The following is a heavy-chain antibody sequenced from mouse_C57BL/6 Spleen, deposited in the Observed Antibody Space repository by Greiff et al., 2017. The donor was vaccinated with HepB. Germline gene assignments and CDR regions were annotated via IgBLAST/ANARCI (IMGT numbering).Heavy chain of an antibody. J-gene: IGHJ2*01. CDR1: GYTFTSYW. D-gene: IGHD2-3*01. CDR3: ARLYDYLDY. V-gene: IGHV1-50*01. CDR2: IDPSDSYT. Sequence: QVQLQQPGAELVKPGASVKLSCKASGYTFTSYWMQWVKPRPGQGLEWIGEIDPSDSYTNYNQKFKGKATLTVDTSSSTAYMQLSSLTSEDSAVYYCARLYDYLDYWGQGTTLTVSS.